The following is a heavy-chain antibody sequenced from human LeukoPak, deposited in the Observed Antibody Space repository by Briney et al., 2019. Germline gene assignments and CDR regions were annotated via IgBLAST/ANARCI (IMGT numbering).Heavy chain of an antibody. CDR1: GFTFSSYE. CDR3: AREDIVATRSHGGDYYYYYMDV. D-gene: IGHD5-12*01. Sequence: AGGSLRLSCAASGFTFSSYEMNWVRQAPGKGLEWVSYISSSGSTIYYADSVKGRFTISRDNAKNSPYLQMNSLRAEDTAVYYCAREDIVATRSHGGDYYYYYMDVWGKGTTVTVSS. J-gene: IGHJ6*03. V-gene: IGHV3-48*03. CDR2: ISSSGSTI.